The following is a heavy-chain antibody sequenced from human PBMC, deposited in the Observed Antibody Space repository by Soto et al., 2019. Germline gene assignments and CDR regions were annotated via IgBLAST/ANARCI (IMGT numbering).Heavy chain of an antibody. J-gene: IGHJ4*02. V-gene: IGHV2-5*02. CDR1: GFSLSASGVG. D-gene: IGHD1-26*01. CDR2: IFWDDNE. Sequence: QVTLKESGPSLVKPTETLTLTCSFSGFSLSASGVGVGWIRQPPGKALEWLAVIFWDDNERYSPSLKSRLTITKDTSKNQVVLIMANMDLVDTATYYCVYRPKYGSYFPFWGQGTLVTVSS. CDR3: VYRPKYGSYFPF.